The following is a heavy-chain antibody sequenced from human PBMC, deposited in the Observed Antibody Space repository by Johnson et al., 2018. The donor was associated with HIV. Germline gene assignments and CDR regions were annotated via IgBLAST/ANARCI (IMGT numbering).Heavy chain of an antibody. D-gene: IGHD1-26*01. CDR3: AKESKWESRTPHAFDI. V-gene: IGHV3-30-3*01. J-gene: IGHJ3*02. CDR1: GFTFRNYA. CDR2: IPYDGSNK. Sequence: VQLVESGGDLVQPGGSLRLSCAASGFTFRNYAMSWVRQAPGKGLEWVAVIPYDGSNKYYADSVTGRFTISRDNSKNTLYLQMKSLRAEDTAVYYCAKESKWESRTPHAFDIWGQGTMVTVSS.